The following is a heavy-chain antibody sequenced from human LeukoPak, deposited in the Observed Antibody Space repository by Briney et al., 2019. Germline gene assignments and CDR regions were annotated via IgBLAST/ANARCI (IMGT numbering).Heavy chain of an antibody. J-gene: IGHJ6*03. Sequence: SETLSLTCAVYGGSFSGYYWSWIRQPPGKGLEWIGEINHSGSTNYNPSPKSRVTISVDTSKNQFSLKLSSVTAADTAVYYCAGLCVLRGWLMYYYYHMDVWGKGTTVTVSS. CDR3: AGLCVLRGWLMYYYYHMDV. CDR2: INHSGST. D-gene: IGHD2-15*01. CDR1: GGSFSGYY. V-gene: IGHV4-34*01.